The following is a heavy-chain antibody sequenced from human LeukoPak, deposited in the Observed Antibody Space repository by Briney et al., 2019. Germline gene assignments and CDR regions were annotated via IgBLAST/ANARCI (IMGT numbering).Heavy chain of an antibody. Sequence: GGSLRLSCAASGFTFSSYAMSWVRQAPGKGLEWVSAVSGSGVTTYYADSVKGRFTISRDNSKNTLYLQMNSLRAEDTAVYYCAKLLHGDYDYFDYWGQGTLVTVSS. V-gene: IGHV3-23*01. CDR1: GFTFSSYA. CDR3: AKLLHGDYDYFDY. J-gene: IGHJ4*02. D-gene: IGHD4-17*01. CDR2: VSGSGVTT.